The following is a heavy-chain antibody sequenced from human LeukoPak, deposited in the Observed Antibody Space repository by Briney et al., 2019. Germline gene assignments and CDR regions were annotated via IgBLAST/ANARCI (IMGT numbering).Heavy chain of an antibody. Sequence: SETLSLTSAVYGGSFSGYYWSWIRQPQGKGLEWIGEINHSGSTNYNPSLKSRVTISVDTSKNQFSLKLSSVTAADTAGYYCARGYCRGGSCGVFHYWGQETLVSVSS. CDR2: INHSGST. CDR3: ARGYCRGGSCGVFHY. V-gene: IGHV4-34*01. CDR1: GGSFSGYY. D-gene: IGHD2-15*01. J-gene: IGHJ4*02.